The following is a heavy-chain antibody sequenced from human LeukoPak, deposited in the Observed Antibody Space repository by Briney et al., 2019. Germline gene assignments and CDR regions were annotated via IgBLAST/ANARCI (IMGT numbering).Heavy chain of an antibody. CDR2: ISGRDGST. CDR3: VRDWGYDSSGYWQKYFDS. CDR1: GFSFSSYA. D-gene: IGHD3-22*01. Sequence: GGSLRLSCAASGFSFSSYAMSWVRQAPGKGLEWVSNISGRDGSTYYADSVKGRFTISRDNAKNTLHLQMNSLRAEDTAVYYCVRDWGYDSSGYWQKYFDSWGQGTLVTVSS. V-gene: IGHV3-23*01. J-gene: IGHJ4*02.